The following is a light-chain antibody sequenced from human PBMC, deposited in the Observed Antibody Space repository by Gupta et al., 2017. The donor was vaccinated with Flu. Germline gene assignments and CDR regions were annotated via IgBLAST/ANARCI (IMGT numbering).Light chain of an antibody. CDR1: QSVRTN. J-gene: IGKJ4*01. CDR2: SAS. CDR3: QQYNSRPLLT. V-gene: IGKV3-15*01. Sequence: EIVMTQSSATLSVSPGERATLSCRASQSVRTNIAWYQQKPSQTPRLLIYSASTRTTGIPTRFSASGSGTEFTLTISSLRPEDEAFYYYQQYNSRPLLTFGRGTKVEIK.